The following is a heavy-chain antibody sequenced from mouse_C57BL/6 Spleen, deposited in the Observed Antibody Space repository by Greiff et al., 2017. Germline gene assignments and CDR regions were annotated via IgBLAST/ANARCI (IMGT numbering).Heavy chain of an antibody. CDR2: IDPETGGT. D-gene: IGHD1-1*01. CDR1: GYTFTDYE. J-gene: IGHJ2*01. CDR3: TRRVTTVVVDYFDY. Sequence: QVHVKQSGAELVRPGASVTLSCKASGYTFTDYEMHWVKQTPVHGLEWIGAIDPETGGTAYNQKFKGKAILTADKSSSTAYMELRSLTSEDSAVYYCTRRVTTVVVDYFDYWGQGTTLTVSS. V-gene: IGHV1-15*01.